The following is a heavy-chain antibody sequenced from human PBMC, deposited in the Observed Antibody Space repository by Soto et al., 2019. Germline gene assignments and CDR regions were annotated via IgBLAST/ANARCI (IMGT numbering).Heavy chain of an antibody. CDR2: IYSAGSA. V-gene: IGHV3-66*01. D-gene: IGHD6-13*01. CDR1: GGSISSGGYY. Sequence: ETLSLTCTVSGGSISSGGYYWSWVRQAPGKGLEWVSVIYSAGSADFAESVKVRFTISRDNSKNTLYLQMSSLRVEDTAVYYCARVHSSSYHYFDYWGQGTVVTVSS. CDR3: ARVHSSSYHYFDY. J-gene: IGHJ4*02.